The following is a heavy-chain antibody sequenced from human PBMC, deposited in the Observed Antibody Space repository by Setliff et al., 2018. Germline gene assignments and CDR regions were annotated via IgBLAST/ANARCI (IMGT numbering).Heavy chain of an antibody. Sequence: LETLSLTCAVYGGSFSGYYWSWIRQPPGKGLEWIGEINHSGSSNYNPSLKSRVTISLDTSKNQFSLKLSSVTAADTAVYYCARDYYDSSGHPPYYYYGMDVWGQGTTVTVSS. CDR1: GGSFSGYY. V-gene: IGHV4-34*01. CDR2: INHSGSS. J-gene: IGHJ6*02. D-gene: IGHD3-22*01. CDR3: ARDYYDSSGHPPYYYYGMDV.